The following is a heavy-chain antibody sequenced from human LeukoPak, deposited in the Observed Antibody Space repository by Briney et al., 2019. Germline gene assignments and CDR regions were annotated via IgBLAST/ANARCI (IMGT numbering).Heavy chain of an antibody. CDR1: VDSISSSGYY. J-gene: IGHJ6*03. CDR3: ARPPTTGFPYYHMDV. V-gene: IGHV4-39*01. CDR2: IYYSGSA. D-gene: IGHD4-11*01. Sequence: PSETLSLTXTVSVDSISSSGYYGGWIRQPPGKGLEWIGSIYYSGSAYYNPSLKSRVTMTVDTSKNQFSLKLSSVTAADTAVYYCARPPTTGFPYYHMDVWGKGTTVTVSS.